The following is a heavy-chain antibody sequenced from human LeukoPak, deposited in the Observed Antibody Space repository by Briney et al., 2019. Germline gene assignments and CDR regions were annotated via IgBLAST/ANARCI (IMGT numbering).Heavy chain of an antibody. D-gene: IGHD1-7*01. CDR2: IIENGYDK. CDR1: GFTFSTFA. J-gene: IGHJ4*02. Sequence: GGSLRLSCAASGFTFSTFAMSWVRQAPGKGLEWVSGIIENGYDKYYADSVKGRFTISRDNSKNTLYLRMNSLRADDTAVYYCARDYVTPGITGTTSPLDYWGQGSLVSVSS. V-gene: IGHV3-23*01. CDR3: ARDYVTPGITGTTSPLDY.